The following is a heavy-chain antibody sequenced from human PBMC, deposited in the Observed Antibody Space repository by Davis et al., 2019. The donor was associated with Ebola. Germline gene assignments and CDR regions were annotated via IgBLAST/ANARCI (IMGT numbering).Heavy chain of an antibody. D-gene: IGHD3-22*01. J-gene: IGHJ4*02. CDR1: GFTFSSYG. V-gene: IGHV3-30*18. CDR3: AKDYYDSSGRNFDY. CDR2: ISYDGSNK. Sequence: GESLKISCAASGFTFSSYGMHWVRQAPGKGPEWVAVISYDGSNKYYADSVKGRFTISRDNSKNTLYLQMNSLRAEDTAVYYCAKDYYDSSGRNFDYWGQGTLVTVSS.